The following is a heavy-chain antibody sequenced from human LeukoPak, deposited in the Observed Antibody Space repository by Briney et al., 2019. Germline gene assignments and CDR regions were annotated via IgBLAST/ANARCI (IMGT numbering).Heavy chain of an antibody. Sequence: SETLSLTCTVSGGSISSSSYYWGWIRQPPGKGLAWIGSIYYSGSTYYNPSLKSRVTISVDTSKNQFSLKLSSVTAADTAVYYCASLRERSYYARGFDYWGQGTLVTVSS. CDR3: ASLRERSYYARGFDY. D-gene: IGHD1-26*01. J-gene: IGHJ4*02. CDR2: IYYSGST. V-gene: IGHV4-39*01. CDR1: GGSISSSSYY.